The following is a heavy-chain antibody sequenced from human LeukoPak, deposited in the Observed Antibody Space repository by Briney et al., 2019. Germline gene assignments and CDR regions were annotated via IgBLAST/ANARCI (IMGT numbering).Heavy chain of an antibody. CDR1: GGSISSYY. CDR3: ARGRPDFWTNFYTYFFDS. CDR2: IYYSGST. V-gene: IGHV4-59*01. J-gene: IGHJ4*02. Sequence: SETLSLTCTVSGGSISSYYWSWIRQPPGKGLEWIGHIYYSGSTNYNPSLKSRVTISVDTSNNQFSLKLSSVTAADTAIYYCARGRPDFWTNFYTYFFDSWGQGTLVTVSS. D-gene: IGHD3/OR15-3a*01.